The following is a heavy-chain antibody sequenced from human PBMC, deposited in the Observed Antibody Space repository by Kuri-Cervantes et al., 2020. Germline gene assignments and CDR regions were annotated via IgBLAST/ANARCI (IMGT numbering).Heavy chain of an antibody. J-gene: IGHJ4*02. D-gene: IGHD1-26*01. CDR3: ATTGPSGSFL. Sequence: GESLKISCAASGFTFSSYDMHWVRQATGKGLEWVSAIGTAGDTYYPGSVKGRFTISRENAKNSLFLQMDSLRAEDTAVYYCATTGPSGSFLWGQGTLVTVSS. CDR1: GFTFSSYD. CDR2: IGTAGDT. V-gene: IGHV3-13*01.